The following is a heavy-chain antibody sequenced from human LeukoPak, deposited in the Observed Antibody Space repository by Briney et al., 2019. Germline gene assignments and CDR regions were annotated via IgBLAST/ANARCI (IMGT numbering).Heavy chain of an antibody. D-gene: IGHD2-2*01. CDR2: TSGSGGST. Sequence: GGSLRISCAASGFTFSSYAMSWVRQAPGKGLEWVSATSGSGGSTYYADSVKGRFSISRDNSKNTLYLQMNSLRAEDTAVYYCSSTSLAWAGFDYWGQGTLVTVSS. CDR3: SSTSLAWAGFDY. J-gene: IGHJ4*02. CDR1: GFTFSSYA. V-gene: IGHV3-23*01.